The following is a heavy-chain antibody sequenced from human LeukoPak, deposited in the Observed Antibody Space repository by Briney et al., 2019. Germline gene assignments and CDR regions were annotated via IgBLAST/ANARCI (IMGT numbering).Heavy chain of an antibody. Sequence: PGGSLRLSCAASGFTFSSYSMNWVRQAPGKGLEWVSSISSSSSYIYYADSVKGRFTISRDNAKNSLYLRMNSLRAEDTAVYYCAREDSGYDSPSSYYYYGMDVWGQGTTVTVSS. CDR2: ISSSSSYI. D-gene: IGHD5-12*01. CDR3: AREDSGYDSPSSYYYYGMDV. J-gene: IGHJ6*02. V-gene: IGHV3-21*01. CDR1: GFTFSSYS.